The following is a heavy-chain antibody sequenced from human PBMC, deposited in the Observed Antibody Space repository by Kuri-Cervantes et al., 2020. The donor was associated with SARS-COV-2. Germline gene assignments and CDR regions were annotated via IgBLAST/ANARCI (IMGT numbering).Heavy chain of an antibody. Sequence: SETLSLTCTVSGGSISSSSYYWGWIRQPPGKGLEWIGSIYYSGSTYYNPSLKSRVTISVDTSKNQFSLKLSSVTAADTAVYYCARGDGSFPRWWGDYTATIKYYFEYWGQGTLVTVSS. CDR2: IYYSGST. D-gene: IGHD2-15*01. V-gene: IGHV4-39*07. CDR1: GGSISSSSYY. CDR3: ARGDGSFPRWWGDYTATIKYYFEY. J-gene: IGHJ4*02.